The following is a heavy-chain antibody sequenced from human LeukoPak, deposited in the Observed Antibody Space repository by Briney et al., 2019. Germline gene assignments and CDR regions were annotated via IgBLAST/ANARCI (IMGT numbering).Heavy chain of an antibody. CDR1: GFTFSSYG. V-gene: IGHV3-30*02. CDR3: AKDLSDYSNYGDAFDI. J-gene: IGHJ3*02. Sequence: PGGSLRLSCAVSGFTFSSYGMHWVRQAPGKGLEWVAFIRYDGSNKYYADSVKGRFTISRDNSKNTLYLQMNSLRAEDTAVYYCAKDLSDYSNYGDAFDIWGQGTMVTVSS. D-gene: IGHD4-11*01. CDR2: IRYDGSNK.